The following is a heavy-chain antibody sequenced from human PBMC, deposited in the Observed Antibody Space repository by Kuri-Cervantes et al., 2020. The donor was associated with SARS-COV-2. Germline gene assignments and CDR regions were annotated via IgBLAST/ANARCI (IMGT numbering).Heavy chain of an antibody. CDR1: GFTFDDYG. D-gene: IGHD3-3*01. CDR3: VRDHDFWSGYSTGPLDY. J-gene: IGHJ4*02. V-gene: IGHV3-20*04. Sequence: GESLKISCAASGFTFDDYGMSWVRQAPGKGLEWVSGINWNGGSTGYADSVKGRFTISRDNAKNSLYLQMNSLRAEDTAIYYCVRDHDFWSGYSTGPLDYWGQGTLVTVSS. CDR2: INWNGGST.